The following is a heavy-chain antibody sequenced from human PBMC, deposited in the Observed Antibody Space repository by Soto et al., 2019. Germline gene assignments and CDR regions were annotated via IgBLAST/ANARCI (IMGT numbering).Heavy chain of an antibody. CDR1: GGTFSSYA. Sequence: QVQLVQSGAEVKKPGSSVKVSCKASGGTFSSYAISWVRQAPGQGLEWMGGIIPIFGTANYAQKFQGRVTITADESTSTAYMELSSLRSEDTAVYYCARDAGDYYDSSGPYPLDYWGQGTLVTVSS. J-gene: IGHJ4*02. CDR2: IIPIFGTA. V-gene: IGHV1-69*12. D-gene: IGHD3-22*01. CDR3: ARDAGDYYDSSGPYPLDY.